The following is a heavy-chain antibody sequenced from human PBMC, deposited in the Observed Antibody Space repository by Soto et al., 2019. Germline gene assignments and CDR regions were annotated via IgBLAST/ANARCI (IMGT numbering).Heavy chain of an antibody. D-gene: IGHD6-19*01. CDR3: ARDGPAVAVGDNWFDP. V-gene: IGHV6-1*01. J-gene: IGHJ5*02. CDR2: TYYRSKWYN. Sequence: PSQTLSLTCAISGDSVSSNSAAWNWIRQSPSRGLEWLGRTYYRSKWYNDYAVSVKSRITINPDTSKNQFSLQLNSVTPEDTAVYYCARDGPAVAVGDNWFDPWGQGTLVTVSS. CDR1: GDSVSSNSAA.